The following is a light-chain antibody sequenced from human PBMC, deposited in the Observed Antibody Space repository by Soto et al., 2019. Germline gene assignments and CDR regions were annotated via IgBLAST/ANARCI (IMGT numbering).Light chain of an antibody. CDR3: SSFTGSNYV. J-gene: IGLJ1*01. V-gene: IGLV2-14*03. Sequence: QSALTQPASVSGSPGQSITISCTGTISDVGGYNFVSWYQQYPGKAPKLMIFDVSNRPSGVSNRFSGSKSGNTASLTISGLQAEDEADHYCSSFTGSNYVFGTGTKLTVL. CDR1: ISDVGGYNF. CDR2: DVS.